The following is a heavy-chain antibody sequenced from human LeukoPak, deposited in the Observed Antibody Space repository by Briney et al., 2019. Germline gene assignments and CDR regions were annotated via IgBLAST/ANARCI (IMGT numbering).Heavy chain of an antibody. V-gene: IGHV3-48*03. CDR1: GFTFSSYE. CDR2: ISSSGSTI. Sequence: GGSLRLSCAASGFTFSSYEMNWVRQAPGKGLEWVSYISSSGSTIYYADSVKGRFTISRDNAKNSLYLQMNSLRAEDTAVYYCAKELWFGEPTNPYYFDYWGQGTLVTVSS. CDR3: AKELWFGEPTNPYYFDY. J-gene: IGHJ4*02. D-gene: IGHD3-10*01.